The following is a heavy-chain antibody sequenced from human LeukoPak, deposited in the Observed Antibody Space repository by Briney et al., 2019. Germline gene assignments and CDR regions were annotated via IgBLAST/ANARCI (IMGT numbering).Heavy chain of an antibody. V-gene: IGHV3-30*18. J-gene: IGHJ6*03. CDR1: GFTFSSYE. CDR3: AKQQQGTSAYYYYYMDV. Sequence: GGSLRLSCAASGFTFSSYEMNWVRQAPGKGLEWVAAITYDGSNKYYADSVKGRFTNSRDNSKNTLYLQMNSLRAEDTALYYCAKQQQGTSAYYYYYMDVWGKGTTVTISS. CDR2: ITYDGSNK. D-gene: IGHD6-13*01.